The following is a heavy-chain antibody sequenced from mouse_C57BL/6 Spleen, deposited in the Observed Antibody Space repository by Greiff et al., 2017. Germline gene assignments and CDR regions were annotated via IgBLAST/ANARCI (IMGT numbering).Heavy chain of an antibody. J-gene: IGHJ1*03. CDR1: GYAFSSSW. CDR2: IYPGDGDT. Sequence: QVQLKESGPELVKPGASVKISCKASGYAFSSSWMNWVKQRPGKGLEWIGRIYPGDGDTNYNGKFKGKATLTADKSSSTAYMQLSSLTSEDSAVYFCDYGSSHWYFDVWGTGTTVTVSS. CDR3: DYGSSHWYFDV. D-gene: IGHD1-1*01. V-gene: IGHV1-82*01.